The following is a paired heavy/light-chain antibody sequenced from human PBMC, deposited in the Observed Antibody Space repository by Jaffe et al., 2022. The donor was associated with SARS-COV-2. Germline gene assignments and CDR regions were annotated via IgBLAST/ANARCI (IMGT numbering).Heavy chain of an antibody. CDR3: TRQSKGTIFGVVLYGMDV. Sequence: EVQLVESGGGLVQPGGSLKLSCAASGFTFSGSAMHWVRQASGKGLEWVGRIRSKANSYATAYAASVKGRFTISRDDSKNTAYLQMNSLKTEDTAVYYCTRQSKGTIFGVVLYGMDVWGQGTTVTVSS. V-gene: IGHV3-73*02. J-gene: IGHJ6*02. CDR2: IRSKANSYAT. CDR1: GFTFSGSA. D-gene: IGHD3-3*01.
Light chain of an antibody. Sequence: SYELTQPPSVSVSPGQTARITCSGDALPKQYAYWYQQKPGQAPVLVIYKDSERPSGIPERFSGSSSGTTVTLTISGVQAEDEADYYCQSADSSGILVVFGGGTKLTVL. V-gene: IGLV3-25*03. CDR2: KDS. CDR1: ALPKQY. J-gene: IGLJ2*01. CDR3: QSADSSGILVV.